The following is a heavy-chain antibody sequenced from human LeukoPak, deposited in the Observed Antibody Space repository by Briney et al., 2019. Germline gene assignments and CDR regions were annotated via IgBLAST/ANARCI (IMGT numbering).Heavy chain of an antibody. CDR3: ARVDSSGYYFDY. Sequence: PGGSLRLSCAASGFTVSSNYMSWVRQAPGKGLEWVSVIYSGGTTYYADSVKGRFTISRDNSKNTLYLQMNSLRAEDTAVYYCARVDSSGYYFDYWGQGTLVTVSS. V-gene: IGHV3-53*01. D-gene: IGHD3-22*01. CDR1: GFTVSSNY. CDR2: IYSGGTT. J-gene: IGHJ4*02.